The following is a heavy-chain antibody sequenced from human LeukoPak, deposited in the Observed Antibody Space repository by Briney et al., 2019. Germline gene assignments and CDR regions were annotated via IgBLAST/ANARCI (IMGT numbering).Heavy chain of an antibody. CDR3: ARVVRDDILTGYYIDY. Sequence: SGTLSLTCAVSGGSISNNNWWSWVRQPPGKGLEWIGEIFHSGTTNYNPSLKSRVTISVDTSKNQFSLKLISVTAADTAMYYCARVVRDDILTGYYIDYWGQGTLVTVSS. J-gene: IGHJ4*02. V-gene: IGHV4-4*02. CDR1: GGSISNNNW. D-gene: IGHD3-9*01. CDR2: IFHSGTT.